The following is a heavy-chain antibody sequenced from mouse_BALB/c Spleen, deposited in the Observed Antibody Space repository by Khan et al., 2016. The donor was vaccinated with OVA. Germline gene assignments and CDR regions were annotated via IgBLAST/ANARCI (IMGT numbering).Heavy chain of an antibody. CDR2: INTYTGEP. D-gene: IGHD2-14*01. J-gene: IGHJ4*01. V-gene: IGHV9-3-1*01. Sequence: QIQLVQSGPELKKPGETVKISCKASGFTFTNYGMNWVKQAPGKGLKWMGWINTYTGEPNFADDFKGRFAFSLETSASTAYLQINSLKTEDTATYFCARVGYNGTMDCWGQGTSVTVSS. CDR1: GFTFTNYG. CDR3: ARVGYNGTMDC.